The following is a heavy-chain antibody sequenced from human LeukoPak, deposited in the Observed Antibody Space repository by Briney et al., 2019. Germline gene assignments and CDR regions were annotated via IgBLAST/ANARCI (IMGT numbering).Heavy chain of an antibody. CDR2: IKQDGSEQ. J-gene: IGHJ4*02. V-gene: IGHV3-7*01. D-gene: IGHD2-2*01. Sequence: GGSLRLSCAASGFTFSLYWMTWVRQAPGKGLEWVANIKQDGSEQYFVDSVKGRFTISRDNAKSSLYLQMNSLRAEDTAVYYCASLDVGYCSSTSCYRDYWGQGTLVTVSS. CDR3: ASLDVGYCSSTSCYRDY. CDR1: GFTFSLYW.